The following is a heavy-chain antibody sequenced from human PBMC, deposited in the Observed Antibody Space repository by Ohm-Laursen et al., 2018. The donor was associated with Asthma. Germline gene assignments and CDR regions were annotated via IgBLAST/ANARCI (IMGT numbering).Heavy chain of an antibody. CDR1: GFTFNTYG. J-gene: IGHJ3*02. V-gene: IGHV3-30*03. D-gene: IGHD3-22*01. CDR3: ARASYDSSGYWTRDAFDI. Sequence: SLRLSCAASGFTFNTYGMHWVRQAPGKGLEWVAVMSYDGSNKYYTDSVKGRFTISRDNAKNSLYLQMNSLRAEDTAVYYCARASYDSSGYWTRDAFDIWGQGTMVTVSS. CDR2: MSYDGSNK.